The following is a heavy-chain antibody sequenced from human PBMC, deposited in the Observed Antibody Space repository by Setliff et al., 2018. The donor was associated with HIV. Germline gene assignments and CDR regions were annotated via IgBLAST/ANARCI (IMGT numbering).Heavy chain of an antibody. J-gene: IGHJ4*02. Sequence: ASVKVSCKASGYTFTSYDINWVRQATGQGLEWMGWMNPNSGNTGYAQKFQGRVTITRNTSTSTAYMELSSLRSEDTAVYYCARSPGDYLFDYWGQGTLVTVSS. V-gene: IGHV1-8*03. CDR3: ARSPGDYLFDY. D-gene: IGHD4-17*01. CDR2: MNPNSGNT. CDR1: GYTFTSYD.